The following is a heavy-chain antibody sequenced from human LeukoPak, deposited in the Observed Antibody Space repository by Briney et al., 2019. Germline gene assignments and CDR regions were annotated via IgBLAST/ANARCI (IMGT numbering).Heavy chain of an antibody. CDR2: ITASGGTT. D-gene: IGHD2-15*01. CDR3: AKDVAVTSFDVFDI. CDR1: GFTFSNYA. J-gene: IGHJ3*02. V-gene: IGHV3-23*01. Sequence: PGGSLRLSCAASGFTFSNYAMSWVRQAPGKGLEWVSGITASGGTTKYADSVKGRFTISRDNAKNSLYLQMNSLRAEDTAVYYCAKDVAVTSFDVFDIWGQGTMVTVSS.